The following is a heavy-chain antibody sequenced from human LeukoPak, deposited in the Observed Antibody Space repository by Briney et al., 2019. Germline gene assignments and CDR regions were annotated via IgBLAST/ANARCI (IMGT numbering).Heavy chain of an antibody. V-gene: IGHV4-59*08. CDR3: ARHAYFQAFDI. J-gene: IGHJ3*02. Sequence: PSETLSLTCTVSGGSISSYYWSWIRQPPGKGLEWIGYIYYSGSTNYNPSLKSRVTISVDTSKNQFSLKLSSVTAADTAVYYCARHAYFQAFDIWGQGTMVTVSS. CDR2: IYYSGST. D-gene: IGHD2/OR15-2a*01. CDR1: GGSISSYY.